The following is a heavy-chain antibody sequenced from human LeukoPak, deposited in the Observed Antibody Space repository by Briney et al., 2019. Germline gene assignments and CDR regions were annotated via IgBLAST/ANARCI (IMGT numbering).Heavy chain of an antibody. Sequence: NPSETLSLTCAVYGGSFSGYYWSWIRQPPGKGLEWIGEINHSGSTNYNPSLKSRVTISVDTSKNQFSLKLSSVTAADTAVYYCARLTMVRGVKFDYWGQGTLVTVSS. V-gene: IGHV4-34*01. CDR2: INHSGST. CDR3: ARLTMVRGVKFDY. CDR1: GGSFSGYY. J-gene: IGHJ4*02. D-gene: IGHD3-10*01.